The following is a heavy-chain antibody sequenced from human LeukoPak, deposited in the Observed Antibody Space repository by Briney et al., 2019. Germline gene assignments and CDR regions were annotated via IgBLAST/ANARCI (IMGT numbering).Heavy chain of an antibody. CDR2: IYSGGST. V-gene: IGHV3-66*02. D-gene: IGHD4-11*01. Sequence: PGGSLRLSCAASGFTVSSNYMSWVRQAPGKGLEWVSVIYSGGSTYYADSVKGRFTISRDSSKNTLYLQMNSLRAEDTAVYYCARGHYSNYVDYYYYMDVWGKGTTVTVSS. J-gene: IGHJ6*03. CDR3: ARGHYSNYVDYYYYMDV. CDR1: GFTVSSNY.